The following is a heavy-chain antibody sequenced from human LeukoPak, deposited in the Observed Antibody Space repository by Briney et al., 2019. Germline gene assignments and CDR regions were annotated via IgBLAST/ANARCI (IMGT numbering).Heavy chain of an antibody. CDR2: IFYTGYS. CDR1: GDSMRSY. V-gene: IGHV4-59*08. Sequence: RASETLSLTCTVSGDSMRSYWSWIRQPPGKGLEWIGHIFYTGYSYSNPSLNNRVTISIDTSKNQFSLRLTSVTAADTAMYFCARQVIEEGSNRRNTFDIWGQGAVVIVSS. CDR3: ARQVIEEGSNRRNTFDI. D-gene: IGHD2/OR15-2a*01. J-gene: IGHJ3*02.